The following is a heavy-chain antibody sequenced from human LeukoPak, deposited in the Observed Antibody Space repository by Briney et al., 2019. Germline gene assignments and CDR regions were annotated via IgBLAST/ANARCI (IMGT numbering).Heavy chain of an antibody. CDR3: ARGNAPGFYGSGSSSY. Sequence: PSQTLSLTCAVSGGSIDSGGYYWSWIRQHPGKGLEWIGYIFYSGTTYYSPSLKSRVTISLDSSKNQFSLRLNSVTVADTAVYYCARGNAPGFYGSGSSSYWGQGTLVTVSS. D-gene: IGHD3-10*01. V-gene: IGHV4-31*11. CDR2: IFYSGTT. J-gene: IGHJ4*02. CDR1: GGSIDSGGYY.